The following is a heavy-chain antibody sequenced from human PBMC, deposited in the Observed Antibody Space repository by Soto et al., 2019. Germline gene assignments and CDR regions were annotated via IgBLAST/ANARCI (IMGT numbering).Heavy chain of an antibody. Sequence: GESLKISCKGSGYSFTSYWIGWVRQMPGKGLEWMGIIYPGDSDTRYSPSFQGQVTISADKSISTAYLQWSSLKASDTAMYYCARHVPYCTNGVCYYGMDVWGQGTRGTSP. CDR3: ARHVPYCTNGVCYYGMDV. D-gene: IGHD2-8*01. CDR2: IYPGDSDT. J-gene: IGHJ6*02. V-gene: IGHV5-51*01. CDR1: GYSFTSYW.